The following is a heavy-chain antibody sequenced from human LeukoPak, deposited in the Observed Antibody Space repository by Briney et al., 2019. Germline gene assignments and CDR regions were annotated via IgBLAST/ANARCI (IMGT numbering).Heavy chain of an antibody. D-gene: IGHD6-13*01. CDR3: ARDPLRNGIAAGYYYYYMDV. J-gene: IGHJ6*03. CDR1: GGTFSSYA. Sequence: ASVKVSCKASGGTFSSYAISWVRQAPGQGLEWMGGIIPIFGTANYAQKFQGRVTITADESTSTAYMELSSLRSEDTAVYYCARDPLRNGIAAGYYYYYMDVWGKGTTVTVSS. V-gene: IGHV1-69*13. CDR2: IIPIFGTA.